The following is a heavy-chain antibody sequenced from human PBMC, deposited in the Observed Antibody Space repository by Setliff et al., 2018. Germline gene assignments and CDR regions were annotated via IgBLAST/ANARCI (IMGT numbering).Heavy chain of an antibody. V-gene: IGHV4-4*07. CDR2: IYIGGSA. Sequence: SETLSLTCTVSGYSISSGYIWSWIRQPAGKGLEWIGHIYIGGSANYNPSLKSRVTMSIDTSKNQFSLKLNSVTAADMAAYYCAREQWLDPPGYYYMDVWAKGTTVTVSS. J-gene: IGHJ6*03. CDR1: GYSISSGY. CDR3: AREQWLDPPGYYYMDV. D-gene: IGHD6-19*01.